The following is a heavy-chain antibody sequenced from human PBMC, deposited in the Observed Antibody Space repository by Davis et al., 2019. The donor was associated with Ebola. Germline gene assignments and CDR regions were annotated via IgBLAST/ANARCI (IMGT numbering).Heavy chain of an antibody. CDR2: IYNSGNT. V-gene: IGHV4-59*10. CDR3: ARGKRDRFEY. D-gene: IGHD4-23*01. Sequence: PSETLSLTCAVYGGSFSGYYWSWIRQPAGKGLEWIGQIYNSGNTNYNPSLKSRVTMSVDTSKNQFSLKMSSVSAADTAIYYCARGKRDRFEYSGQGTLVTVSS. J-gene: IGHJ4*02. CDR1: GGSFSGYY.